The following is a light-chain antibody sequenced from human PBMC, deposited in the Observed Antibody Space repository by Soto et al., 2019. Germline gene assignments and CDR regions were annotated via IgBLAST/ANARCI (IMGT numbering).Light chain of an antibody. Sequence: EIVLTQSPGTLSLSPGERATLSCRASQSVSSSYLAWYQQKPGQAPRLLIYGASSRATGIPDRFSGSGSGTDFTLTISRLEPEDFAVYYCQQYGSSPFTFGG. CDR3: QQYGSSPFT. V-gene: IGKV3-20*01. J-gene: IGKJ4*01. CDR1: QSVSSSY. CDR2: GAS.